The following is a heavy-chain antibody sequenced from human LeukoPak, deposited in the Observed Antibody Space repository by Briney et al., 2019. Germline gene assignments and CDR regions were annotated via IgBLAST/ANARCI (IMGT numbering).Heavy chain of an antibody. J-gene: IGHJ2*01. CDR3: ARVVSDSSGYYYWYFDL. D-gene: IGHD3-22*01. Sequence: SETLSLTCTVSGGSISSSSYYWSWIRQPPGKGLEWIGYIYYSGSTNYNPSLKSRVTISVDTSKNQFSLKLSSVTAADTAVYYCARVVSDSSGYYYWYFDLWGRGTLVTVSS. V-gene: IGHV4-61*01. CDR1: GGSISSSSYY. CDR2: IYYSGST.